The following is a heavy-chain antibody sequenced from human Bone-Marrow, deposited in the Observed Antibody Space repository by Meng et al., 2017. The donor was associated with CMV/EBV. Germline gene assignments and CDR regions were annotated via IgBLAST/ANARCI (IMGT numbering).Heavy chain of an antibody. CDR3: AKEVVPAAINDYYYGMDV. J-gene: IGHJ6*02. CDR1: GFTFDDYA. V-gene: IGHV3-9*01. Sequence: SLRLSCAASGFTFDDYAMHWVRQAPGKGLEWVSGISWNSGSIGYADSVKGRFTISRDNAKNSLYLQMNSLRAEDTALYYCAKEVVPAAINDYYYGMDVWGQGTTVTVSS. CDR2: ISWNSGSI. D-gene: IGHD2-2*01.